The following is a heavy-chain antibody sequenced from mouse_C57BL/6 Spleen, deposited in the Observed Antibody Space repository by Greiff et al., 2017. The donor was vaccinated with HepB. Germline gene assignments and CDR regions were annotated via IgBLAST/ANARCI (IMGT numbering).Heavy chain of an antibody. D-gene: IGHD2-3*01. Sequence: LVESGAELVKPGASVKISCKASGYAFSSYWMNWVKQRPGKGLEWIGQIYPGDGDTNYNGKFKGKATLTADKSSSTAYMQLSSLTSEDSAVYFCARSGDGYPYWYFDVWGTGTTVTVSS. V-gene: IGHV1-80*01. CDR2: IYPGDGDT. CDR1: GYAFSSYW. J-gene: IGHJ1*03. CDR3: ARSGDGYPYWYFDV.